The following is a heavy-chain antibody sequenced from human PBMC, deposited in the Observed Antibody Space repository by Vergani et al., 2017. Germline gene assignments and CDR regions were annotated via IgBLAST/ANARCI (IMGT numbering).Heavy chain of an antibody. CDR3: ARGSGYPYYYYYYGMDV. J-gene: IGHJ6*02. D-gene: IGHD3-3*01. CDR2: IYYSGST. Sequence: QVQLQESGPGLVKPSETLSLTCTVSGGSLSSYYWSWIRQPPGKGLEWIGYIYYSGSTNYNPSRKSRVTISVDTSKNQFSLKLSSVTAADTAVYYCARGSGYPYYYYYYGMDVWGQGTTVTVSS. V-gene: IGHV4-59*01. CDR1: GGSLSSYY.